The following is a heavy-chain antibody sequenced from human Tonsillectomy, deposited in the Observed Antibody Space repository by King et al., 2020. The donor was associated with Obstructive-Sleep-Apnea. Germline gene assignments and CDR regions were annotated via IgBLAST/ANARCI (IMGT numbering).Heavy chain of an antibody. CDR1: GYSFTSYW. CDR3: ARGYCSGGSCYWYFDL. V-gene: IGHV5-51*01. Sequence: GAGGGKPGGSLKISCKGSGYSFTSYWIGWVRQMPGKGLEWMGIIYPGDSATRYSPSFQGQVTISADKSISTDYLQWSSLKASDTAMYYCARGYCSGGSCYWYFDLWGRGTLVTVSS. D-gene: IGHD2-15*01. J-gene: IGHJ2*01. CDR2: IYPGDSAT.